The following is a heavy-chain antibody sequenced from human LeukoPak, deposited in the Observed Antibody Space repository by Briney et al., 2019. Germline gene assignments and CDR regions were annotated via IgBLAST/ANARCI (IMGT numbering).Heavy chain of an antibody. Sequence: GGSLRLSCAASGFTVSSNYMSWVRQAPGKGLEWVSVIYSGGSTYYADSVKGRFTISRDNSKNTLYLQMNSLRAEGTAVYYCARVTTVTNWFDPWGQGTLVTVSS. V-gene: IGHV3-53*01. J-gene: IGHJ5*02. CDR1: GFTVSSNY. D-gene: IGHD4-17*01. CDR2: IYSGGST. CDR3: ARVTTVTNWFDP.